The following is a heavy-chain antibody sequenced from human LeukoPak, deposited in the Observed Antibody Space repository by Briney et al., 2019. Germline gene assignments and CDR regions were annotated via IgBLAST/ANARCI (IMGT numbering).Heavy chain of an antibody. CDR3: ARVVIHGQSDY. V-gene: IGHV4-59*02. D-gene: IGHD2-21*01. J-gene: IGHJ4*02. CDR2: IYYSGTT. Sequence: KPSETLSLTCIVSGDSVSSYYWSWIRQPPGKGLEWIGYIYYSGTTKYNPSLKSRVTISVDTSKNQFSLKLSSVTAADTAIYYCARVVIHGQSDYWGQGTLVTASS. CDR1: GDSVSSYY.